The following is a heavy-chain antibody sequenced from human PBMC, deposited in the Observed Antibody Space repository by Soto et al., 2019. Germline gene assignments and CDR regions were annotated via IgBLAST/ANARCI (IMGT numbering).Heavy chain of an antibody. D-gene: IGHD3-22*01. CDR3: AIYASSGSRGFQH. Sequence: QVQLQESGPGLVKPSQTLSLTCTVSGGSISSGGYYWSWIRQHPGKGLEWIGYIYYSGSTYYNPSLKSRVTISVDTSKNQFSLKLSSVTAADPAVYYCAIYASSGSRGFQHWGQGTLVTVSS. J-gene: IGHJ1*01. V-gene: IGHV4-31*03. CDR1: GGSISSGGYY. CDR2: IYYSGST.